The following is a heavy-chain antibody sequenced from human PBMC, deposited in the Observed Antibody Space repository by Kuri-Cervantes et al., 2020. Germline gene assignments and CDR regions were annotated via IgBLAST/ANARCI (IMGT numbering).Heavy chain of an antibody. CDR3: ARIGYYGSGSLDY. Sequence: LSLTCAASGFTFDDYAMHWVRQAPGKGLEWVAVISYDGSNKYYADSVKGRFTISRDNSKNTLYLQMNSLRAEDTAVYYCARIGYYGSGSLDYWGQGTLVTVSS. CDR2: ISYDGSNK. V-gene: IGHV3-30*03. D-gene: IGHD3-10*01. CDR1: GFTFDDYA. J-gene: IGHJ4*02.